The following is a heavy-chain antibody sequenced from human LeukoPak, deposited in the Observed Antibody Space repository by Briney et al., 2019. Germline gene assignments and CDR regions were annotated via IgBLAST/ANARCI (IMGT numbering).Heavy chain of an antibody. CDR2: IYYSGST. J-gene: IGHJ6*02. CDR1: GGSISSSSYY. V-gene: IGHV4-39*07. Sequence: PSETLSLTCTVSGGSISSSSYYWGWIRQPPGKGLEWIGSIYYSGSTYYNPSPKSRVTISVDTSKNQFSLKLTSVTAADTAVYYCARDRLPYSYGYGLDVWGQGTTVTVS. CDR3: ARDRLPYSYGYGLDV. D-gene: IGHD5-18*01.